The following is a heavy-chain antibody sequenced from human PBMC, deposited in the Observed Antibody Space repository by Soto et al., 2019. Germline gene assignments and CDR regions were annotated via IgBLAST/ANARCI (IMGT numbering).Heavy chain of an antibody. CDR2: ISAYNGNT. Sequence: GASVKVSCKASGYTFSIYGISWVRQAPGQGLEWMGWISAYNGNTNYAQKLQGRVTMTTDTPTSTAYMELRSLRSDDTAIYYCARDTQFYSSSCDYWGQGTLVTVSS. CDR3: ARDTQFYSSSCDY. J-gene: IGHJ4*02. D-gene: IGHD6-13*01. V-gene: IGHV1-18*01. CDR1: GYTFSIYG.